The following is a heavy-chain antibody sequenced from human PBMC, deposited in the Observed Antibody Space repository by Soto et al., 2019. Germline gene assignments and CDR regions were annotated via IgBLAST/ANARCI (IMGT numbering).Heavy chain of an antibody. CDR2: ISYDGSNK. Sequence: GGSLRLSCAASGFTFSSYGMHWVRQAPGKGLEWVAVISYDGSNKYYADSVKGRFTISRDNSKNTLHLQMISLRDEDTAIYYCAKRHRTNPGELDYWGQGTQVTVSS. D-gene: IGHD1-26*01. J-gene: IGHJ4*02. V-gene: IGHV3-30*18. CDR3: AKRHRTNPGELDY. CDR1: GFTFSSYG.